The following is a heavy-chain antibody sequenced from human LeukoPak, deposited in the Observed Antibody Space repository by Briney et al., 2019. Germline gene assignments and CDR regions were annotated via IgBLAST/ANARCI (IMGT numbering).Heavy chain of an antibody. V-gene: IGHV4-4*07. J-gene: IGHJ4*02. Sequence: PSETLSPTCTVSGGSVTTSYWSWIRQSAGEGLEWIGRVYISGDTKYNPSLKSRVIMSLDASKNQFSLSLRSVTAADTAVYYCARLIAEVGGGTSYFDTWGQGTLVTVSS. CDR3: ARLIAEVGGGTSYFDT. CDR2: VYISGDT. D-gene: IGHD2-21*01. CDR1: GGSVTTSY.